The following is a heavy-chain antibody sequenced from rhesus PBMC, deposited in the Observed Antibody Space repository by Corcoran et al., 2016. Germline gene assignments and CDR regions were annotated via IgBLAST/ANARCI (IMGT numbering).Heavy chain of an antibody. CDR2: ISGSGEHT. Sequence: QLQLQESGPGLVKPSETLSLTCAVSVGSISSNYWNWIRQAPGKALEWNGRISGSGEHTDYNPSLMSRVTISTDTSKNQFSLTLRSVTAADTAVYYCATERAGDGSYPDYWGQGVLVTVSS. CDR1: VGSISSNY. V-gene: IGHV4-173*01. D-gene: IGHD3-16*01. J-gene: IGHJ4*01. CDR3: ATERAGDGSYPDY.